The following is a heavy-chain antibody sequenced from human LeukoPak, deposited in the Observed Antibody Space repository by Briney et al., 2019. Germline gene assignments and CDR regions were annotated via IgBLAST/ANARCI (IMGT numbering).Heavy chain of an antibody. J-gene: IGHJ4*02. Sequence: GGSLRLSCAASGFTVSSTYMSWVRQSPGKGLEWVSVVYKDGKMFYIDSVKGRFAISRDTSKNTVYLQMNNLRAEDTAVYYCAKDGRLHYWGQGTLVTVSS. CDR2: VYKDGKM. V-gene: IGHV3-53*01. CDR3: AKDGRLHY. CDR1: GFTVSSTY.